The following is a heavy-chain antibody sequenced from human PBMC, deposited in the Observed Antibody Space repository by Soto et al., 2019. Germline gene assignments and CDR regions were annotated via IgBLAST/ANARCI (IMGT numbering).Heavy chain of an antibody. D-gene: IGHD3-3*01. J-gene: IGHJ6*02. CDR3: AKEGDYYDFWSGYGMDV. CDR1: GFTFSNYA. Sequence: GGSLRLSCAASGFTFSNYAMSWVRQAPGKGLEWVSAISGSGGSTYYADSVKGRFTISRDNSKNTLYLQMNTLRAEDTAVYYCAKEGDYYDFWSGYGMDVWGQGXTVTVSS. CDR2: ISGSGGST. V-gene: IGHV3-23*01.